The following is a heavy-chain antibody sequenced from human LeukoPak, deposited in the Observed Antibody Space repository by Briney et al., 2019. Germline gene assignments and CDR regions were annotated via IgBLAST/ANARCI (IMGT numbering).Heavy chain of an antibody. CDR2: INPPSGTT. CDR3: ARESLEMATNAFDI. Sequence: ASVKVSCKASGYTFTRYYIHWVRQAPGRGLEWMGTINPPSGTTTYAQKFQGRVTLTRDTATSTVYMELSSLRSEDTAFYYCARESLEMATNAFDIWGQGTMVTVSS. V-gene: IGHV1-46*01. CDR1: GYTFTRYY. D-gene: IGHD5-24*01. J-gene: IGHJ3*02.